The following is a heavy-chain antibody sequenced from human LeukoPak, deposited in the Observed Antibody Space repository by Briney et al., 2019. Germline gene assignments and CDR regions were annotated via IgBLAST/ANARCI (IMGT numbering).Heavy chain of an antibody. D-gene: IGHD3-3*01. CDR3: TRDTGTAGEVKFDP. CDR2: IYTSGST. J-gene: IGHJ5*02. Sequence: SETLSLTCTVSGNSFGDYYWSWIRQPAGKGLEWIGRIYTSGSTTYNPSLKSRVTMSVDTSKSQFSLNLMSVTAADTAVYYCTRDTGTAGEVKFDPWGQGTLVTVSS. V-gene: IGHV4-4*07. CDR1: GNSFGDYY.